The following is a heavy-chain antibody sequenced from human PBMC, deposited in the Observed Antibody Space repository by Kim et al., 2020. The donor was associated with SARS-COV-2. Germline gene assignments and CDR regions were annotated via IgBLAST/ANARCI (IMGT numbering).Heavy chain of an antibody. Sequence: SETLSLTCTVSGGSISSYYWSWIRQPPGKGLEWIGYIYYSGSTNYNPSLKSRVTISVDTSKNQFSLKLSSVTAADTAVYYCARAVYYDILTGDLPYAFDIWGQGTVVTVSS. CDR3: ARAVYYDILTGDLPYAFDI. D-gene: IGHD3-9*01. V-gene: IGHV4-59*01. CDR1: GGSISSYY. J-gene: IGHJ3*02. CDR2: IYYSGST.